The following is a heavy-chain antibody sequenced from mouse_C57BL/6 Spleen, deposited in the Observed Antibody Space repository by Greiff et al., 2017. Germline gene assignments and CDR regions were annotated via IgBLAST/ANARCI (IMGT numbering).Heavy chain of an antibody. J-gene: IGHJ1*03. V-gene: IGHV2-5*01. CDR3: AKMEITTVVEDFDV. CDR2: IWRGGST. Sequence: QVQLKQSGPGLVQPSQSLSITCTVPGFSLTSYGVHWVRQSPGKGLEWLGVIWRGGSTDYNAAFMSRLSITKDNSKSQVFFKMNSLQADDTAIYDCAKMEITTVVEDFDVWGTGTTVTVSS. CDR1: GFSLTSYG. D-gene: IGHD1-1*01.